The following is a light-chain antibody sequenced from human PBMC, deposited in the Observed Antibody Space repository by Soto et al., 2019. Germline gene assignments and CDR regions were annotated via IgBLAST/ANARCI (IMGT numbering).Light chain of an antibody. V-gene: IGKV3-15*01. CDR2: GAS. CDR1: QSVDTY. CDR3: QQYKDWPRT. J-gene: IGKJ1*01. Sequence: ILMTQSPDTLSVSLGERATLSCRATQSVDTYLAWYQQRPGQSPRPLLYGASTRATDVPGRFSGSGSGTEFTLTITSLQSEDFAVYYCQQYKDWPRTFGQGTKVEIK.